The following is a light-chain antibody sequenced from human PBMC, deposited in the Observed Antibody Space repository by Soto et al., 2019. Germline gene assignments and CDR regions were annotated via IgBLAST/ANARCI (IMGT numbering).Light chain of an antibody. CDR3: QHYISFPWT. CDR1: QTISDF. Sequence: DIQMTQSPSTLSASVGDRVTITCRARQTISDFLAWYQHKPGEAPKLLIAEASRLESGVPSRFSGGGSGTEFTLTISRLQPDDVATYYCQHYISFPWTFGQGTK. CDR2: EAS. J-gene: IGKJ1*01. V-gene: IGKV1-5*01.